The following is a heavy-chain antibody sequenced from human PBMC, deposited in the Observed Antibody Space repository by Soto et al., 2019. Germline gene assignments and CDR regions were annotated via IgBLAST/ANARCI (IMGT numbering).Heavy chain of an antibody. V-gene: IGHV4-34*01. CDR2: INHVGGT. CDR3: VRIRYQLPSPLLWLDP. D-gene: IGHD1-26*01. Sequence: SETLSLTCAVSGGFLSESYWTWICQPPGKGLDWIGEINHVGGTNYNPSPKSRVTMSVDTSQNQFSLRLISVTAADTAMYFCVRIRYQLPSPLLWLDPRARGPPGPLSS. J-gene: IGHJ5*02. CDR1: GGFLSESY.